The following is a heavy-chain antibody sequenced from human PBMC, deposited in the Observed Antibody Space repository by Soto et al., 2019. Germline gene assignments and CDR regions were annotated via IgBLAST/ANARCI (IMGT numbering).Heavy chain of an antibody. CDR3: ARDLGGPDY. V-gene: IGHV3-74*03. J-gene: IGHJ4*02. CDR2: LSSDGFGA. D-gene: IGHD3-16*01. Sequence: SLRLSCAASGFSLSPYWMHWVRQVPGRGLEWVARLSSDGFGAAYADSVKGRFFISRDIARNTLSLQMNSLRADDTAVYYCARDLGGPDYWGRGTSVTVSS. CDR1: GFSLSPYW.